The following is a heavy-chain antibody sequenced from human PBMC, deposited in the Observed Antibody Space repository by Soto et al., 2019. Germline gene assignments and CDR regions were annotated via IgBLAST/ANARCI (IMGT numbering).Heavy chain of an antibody. CDR3: ATPTYDYGDYAYFDY. Sequence: GESLKISCKGSGYSFTSYWIGWVRQMPGKGLEWMGIIYPGDSDTRYSPSFQGQVTISADKSLSTAYLQWSSLKASDTAMYYCATPTYDYGDYAYFDYWGQGTLVTVSS. V-gene: IGHV5-51*01. D-gene: IGHD4-17*01. CDR2: IYPGDSDT. J-gene: IGHJ4*02. CDR1: GYSFTSYW.